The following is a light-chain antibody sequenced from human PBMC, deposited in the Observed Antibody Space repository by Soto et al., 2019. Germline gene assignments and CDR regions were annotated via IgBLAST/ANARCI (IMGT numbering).Light chain of an antibody. J-gene: IGKJ5*01. CDR2: DAS. CDR1: QDISNY. V-gene: IGKV1-33*01. Sequence: DIKMTQSPSSLSASVGDRVTITCQASQDISNYLNWYQQQPGKAPKFLIYDASNLETGVPSRFSGSGSGTNFTFTISTLQPEDLPTYYFQQYDNLLLFGQGTRLEIK. CDR3: QQYDNLLL.